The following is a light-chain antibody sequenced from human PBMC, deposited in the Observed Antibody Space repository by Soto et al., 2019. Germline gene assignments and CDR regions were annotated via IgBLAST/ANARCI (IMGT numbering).Light chain of an antibody. CDR3: QQCGPSLKYT. CDR1: QAVTGNY. Sequence: EVVLTQSPDTLSLSPGERATLSCRASQAVTGNYLAWYQQKPGQAPRLLIYGASNRATGIPARFSGSGSGTDFSLTISRLEPEDFAVYYCQQCGPSLKYTFGQGTKLEIK. J-gene: IGKJ2*01. V-gene: IGKV3-20*01. CDR2: GAS.